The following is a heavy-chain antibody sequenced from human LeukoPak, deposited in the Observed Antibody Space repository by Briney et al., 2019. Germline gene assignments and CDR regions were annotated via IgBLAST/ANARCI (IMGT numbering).Heavy chain of an antibody. V-gene: IGHV3-74*01. CDR1: GFTFSSYA. CDR3: VRLLDVDY. J-gene: IGHJ4*02. Sequence: GGSLRLSCAASGFTFSSYAMSWVRQAPGKGLVWVSRINPDGARTDYAGSVKGRFTISRDNAKNMVYLQMDSLRAEDTAVYYCVRLLDVDYWGQGTLVTVSS. CDR2: INPDGART. D-gene: IGHD1-1*01.